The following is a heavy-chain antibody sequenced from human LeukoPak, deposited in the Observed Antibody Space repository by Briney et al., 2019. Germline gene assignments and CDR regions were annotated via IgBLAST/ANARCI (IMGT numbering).Heavy chain of an antibody. D-gene: IGHD1-26*01. CDR1: GFTFSSYG. CDR2: IRYDGSNK. V-gene: IGHV3-30*02. Sequence: GGSLRLSCAASGFTFSSYGMHWVRQAPGKGREWVAFIRYDGSNKYYADSVKGRFTISRDNSKNTLYLQMNSLRAEDTAVYYCAKDRSPVGATYFDYWGQGTLVTVSS. CDR3: AKDRSPVGATYFDY. J-gene: IGHJ4*02.